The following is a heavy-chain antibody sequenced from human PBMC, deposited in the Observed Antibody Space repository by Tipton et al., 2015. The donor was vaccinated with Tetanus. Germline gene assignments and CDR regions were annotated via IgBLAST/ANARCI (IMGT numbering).Heavy chain of an antibody. V-gene: IGHV4-4*07. J-gene: IGHJ6*02. CDR2: IYSSGST. CDR3: ARDFRERSGTYFSYYYTMDV. D-gene: IGHD1-26*01. CDR1: GGSLSTFY. Sequence: TLSLTCTVSGGSLSTFYWNWIRQPAGKGLEWIGRIYSSGSTNYNPSLKSRVTMSIDTSKNQFSLELTSVTAAGTAVYYCARDFRERSGTYFSYYYTMDVWGQGTTVTVSS.